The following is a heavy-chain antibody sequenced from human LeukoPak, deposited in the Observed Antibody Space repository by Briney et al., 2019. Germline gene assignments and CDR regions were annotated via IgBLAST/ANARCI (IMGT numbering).Heavy chain of an antibody. CDR2: ISGSGGST. CDR1: GFTFTSYA. V-gene: IGHV3-23*01. J-gene: IGHJ4*02. D-gene: IGHD3-16*01. CDR3: AKAPLFGAAPDYFDY. Sequence: GGSLRLSCAASGFTFTSYAMTWVRQAPGKGLEWVSAISGSGGSTYYADSVKGRFTISRDNSKNTLYLQMNSLRAEDTAVYYCAKAPLFGAAPDYFDYWGQGTLVTVSS.